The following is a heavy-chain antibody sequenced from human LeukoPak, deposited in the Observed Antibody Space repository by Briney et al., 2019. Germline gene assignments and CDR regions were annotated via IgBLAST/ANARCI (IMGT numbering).Heavy chain of an antibody. J-gene: IGHJ4*02. CDR3: SSGTTMNS. V-gene: IGHV4-38-2*02. CDR2: IYHSGRT. CDR1: GYSISSGYY. D-gene: IGHD1/OR15-1a*01. Sequence: SETLSLTCTVSGYSISSGYYWGWIRQPPGKGLEWIGSIYHSGRTYYNPSLKSRVTIFVDAPNNQFFLNLNSVTAADTALYFCSSGTTMNSWGQGTVVTVSS.